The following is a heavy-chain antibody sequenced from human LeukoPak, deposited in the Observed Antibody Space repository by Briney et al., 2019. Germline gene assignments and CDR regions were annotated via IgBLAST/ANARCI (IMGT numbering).Heavy chain of an antibody. D-gene: IGHD6-13*01. CDR3: ARAKTRAAAGTPSPYYYYMDV. CDR1: GYTFTGYY. J-gene: IGHJ6*03. CDR2: INPNSGGT. V-gene: IGHV1-2*02. Sequence: ASVKVSCKASGYTFTGYYMHWVRQAPGQGLEWMGWINPNSGGTNYAQKFQGRVTMTRDMSTSTVYMELSSLRSEDTAVYYCARAKTRAAAGTPSPYYYYMDVWGKGTTVTVSS.